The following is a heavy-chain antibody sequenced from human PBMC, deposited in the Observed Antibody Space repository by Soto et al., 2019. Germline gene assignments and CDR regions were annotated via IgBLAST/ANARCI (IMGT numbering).Heavy chain of an antibody. CDR1: GGSISSSSYY. J-gene: IGHJ4*02. V-gene: IGHV4-39*01. Sequence: SETLSLTCTVSGGSISSSSYYWGCIRQPRGKWLEWIGSIYYSGSTYYNPSLKSRVTISVDTSKNQFSLKLSSVTAADTAVYYCARPRPGRGLSGVGFDYWGQGTLVTVSS. D-gene: IGHD3-3*01. CDR2: IYYSGST. CDR3: ARPRPGRGLSGVGFDY.